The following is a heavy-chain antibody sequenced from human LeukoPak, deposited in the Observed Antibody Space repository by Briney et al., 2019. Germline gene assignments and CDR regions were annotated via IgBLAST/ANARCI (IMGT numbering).Heavy chain of an antibody. CDR3: SRGPVPAAIFRFDP. V-gene: IGHV1-2*02. CDR2: INPNSGDT. CDR1: GYTFTGYY. D-gene: IGHD2-2*01. J-gene: IGHJ5*02. Sequence: ASVMVSCKASGYTFTGYYMHWVRQAPGQGLEWMGWINPNSGDTKYTQKFQGRVTMTRDTSISTAYMELSGLNSDDTAVYYCSRGPVPAAIFRFDPWGQGTLATVSS.